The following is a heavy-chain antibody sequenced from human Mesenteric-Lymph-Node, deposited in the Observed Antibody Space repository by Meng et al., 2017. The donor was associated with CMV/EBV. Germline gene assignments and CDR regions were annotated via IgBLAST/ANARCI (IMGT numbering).Heavy chain of an antibody. V-gene: IGHV4-59*01. J-gene: IGHJ5*02. Sequence: SETLSLTCTVSGDSISNYYWSWIRQPPGKGLEWIGYIYYSGSTNYNPSLKSRVTISVDTSKNQFSLKLSSVTAADTAVYYCARGLDPWGQGTLVTVSS. CDR2: IYYSGST. CDR1: GDSISNYY. CDR3: ARGLDP.